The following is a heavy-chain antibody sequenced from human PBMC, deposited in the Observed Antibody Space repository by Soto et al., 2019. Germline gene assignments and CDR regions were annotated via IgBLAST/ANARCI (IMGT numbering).Heavy chain of an antibody. CDR3: ARVLYRNVIHA. CDR1: GYIFSDYY. V-gene: IGHV1-2*02. J-gene: IGHJ4*02. CDR2: SDPRNGGT. D-gene: IGHD5-18*01. Sequence: QVQLVQSGSDVKKPGASFTVSCKASGYIFSDYYIHWVRQAPGQGLEWMGWSDPRNGGTKYAQKFQHRLTMTTDTSTSTAFLELRRLRLDDTAVFFCARVLYRNVIHAWGQGTLVTVSS.